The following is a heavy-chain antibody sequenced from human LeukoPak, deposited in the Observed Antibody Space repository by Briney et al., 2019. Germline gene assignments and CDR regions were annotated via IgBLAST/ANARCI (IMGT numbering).Heavy chain of an antibody. V-gene: IGHV4-38-2*02. CDR3: ARVRGISAAAGTFDY. J-gene: IGHJ4*02. CDR2: IYHSGST. Sequence: SETLSITCTVSGYSISSGYYWGWIRQPPGKGLEWIGSIYHSGSTYYNPSLKSRVTISVDTSKNQFSLKLSSVTAADTAVYYCARVRGISAAAGTFDYWGQGTLVTVSS. CDR1: GYSISSGYY. D-gene: IGHD6-13*01.